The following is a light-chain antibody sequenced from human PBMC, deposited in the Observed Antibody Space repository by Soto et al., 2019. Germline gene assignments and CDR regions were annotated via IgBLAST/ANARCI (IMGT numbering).Light chain of an antibody. V-gene: IGLV2-14*01. CDR1: SSDVGGYNY. Sequence: QSALTQPASVSGSPGQSITISCTGTSSDVGGYNYVSWYQQHPGKAPKLMMYDVTNRASGVSNRFSGTKSGNTASQTISGLEAEDEADYYCSSYTRSSTLYVVFGGGTKLTVL. CDR3: SSYTRSSTLYVV. J-gene: IGLJ2*01. CDR2: DVT.